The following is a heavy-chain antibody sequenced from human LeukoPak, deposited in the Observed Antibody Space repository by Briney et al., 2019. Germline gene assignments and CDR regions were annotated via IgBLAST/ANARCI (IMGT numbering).Heavy chain of an antibody. J-gene: IGHJ6*02. CDR3: ARKKSPQAVVTPGGMDV. CDR2: ISVSGGST. V-gene: IGHV3-23*01. CDR1: GFTFSKYA. Sequence: GGSLRLSCAASGFTFSKYAMTWVRQAPGKGLEWVSGISVSGGSTNYADSVKGRFTISRDNSKNTLYLQMNSLRAEDTAVYYCARKKSPQAVVTPGGMDVWGQGTTVTVSS. D-gene: IGHD4-23*01.